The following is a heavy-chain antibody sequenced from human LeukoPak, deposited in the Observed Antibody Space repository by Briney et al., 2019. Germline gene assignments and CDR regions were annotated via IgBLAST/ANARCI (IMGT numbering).Heavy chain of an antibody. CDR1: GFTFRSYA. J-gene: IGHJ6*03. CDR2: ISYAGNIK. Sequence: RPGGSLRLSCAASGFTFRSYAMHWVRQAPGKGLEWVALISYAGNIKYYADSVKGRFIISRDNSKNTLYLQMNSLRAEDTAVYYCARDPQFPDNYYYYMDVWGKGTTVTVSS. V-gene: IGHV3-30*04. D-gene: IGHD1-14*01. CDR3: ARDPQFPDNYYYYMDV.